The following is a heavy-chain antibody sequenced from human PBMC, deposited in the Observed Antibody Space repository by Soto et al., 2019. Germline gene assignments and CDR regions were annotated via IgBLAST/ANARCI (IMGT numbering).Heavy chain of an antibody. J-gene: IGHJ2*01. CDR3: ARVRGGNTCVYFDL. V-gene: IGHV3-23*01. D-gene: IGHD3-10*01. Sequence: EVQVLESGGGLVQPGGSLRLSCAASGFTYSSFAMTWLRQAPGKGLEWVSAISAGGGTTYYADSVQGPFTIFRDNSKKAHYLQMNSLGAVDVAVYYCARVRGGNTCVYFDLWGRGTLVNV. CDR1: GFTYSSFA. CDR2: ISAGGGTT.